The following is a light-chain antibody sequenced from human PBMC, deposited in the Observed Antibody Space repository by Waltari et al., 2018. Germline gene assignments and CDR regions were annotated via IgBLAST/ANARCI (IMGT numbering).Light chain of an antibody. CDR2: DAF. J-gene: IGKJ1*01. Sequence: EIVLTQSPGTLSLSPGERVTLSCRASQSVGRSLARYQQKPGQAPRLLIYDAFTRATGIADRFSGSGSGTDFSLTISRLDPEDFAVYYCQMYVRIPATFGQGTKVEIK. CDR3: QMYVRIPAT. V-gene: IGKV3-20*01. CDR1: QSVGRS.